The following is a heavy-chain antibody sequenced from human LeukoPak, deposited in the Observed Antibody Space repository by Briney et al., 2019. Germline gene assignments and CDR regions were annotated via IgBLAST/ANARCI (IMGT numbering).Heavy chain of an antibody. J-gene: IGHJ6*02. CDR1: GFTFTSYT. CDR3: AREMNDRELDFYYGMDV. D-gene: IGHD1-1*01. CDR2: ISSGSTDI. V-gene: IGHV3-21*01. Sequence: GGSLRLSCAASGFTFTSYTMNWVRQAPGKGLEWVSSISSGSTDISYADSMKGRFTISRDNANNLLYVQMNSLRAEDTAVYFCAREMNDRELDFYYGMDVWGQGTTVTVSS.